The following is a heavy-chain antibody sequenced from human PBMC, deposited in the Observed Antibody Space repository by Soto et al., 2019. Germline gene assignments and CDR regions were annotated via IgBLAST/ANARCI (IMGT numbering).Heavy chain of an antibody. D-gene: IGHD5-18*01. CDR1: GGTFSSYA. J-gene: IGHJ5*02. CDR3: ARDRSSGYSYGFGIGFWFDP. V-gene: IGHV1-69*01. Sequence: QVQLVQSGAEVKKPGSSVKVSCKASGGTFSSYAISWVRQAPGQGLEWMGGIIPILGTANYAQKFQGRVTITAAESTSTAYMELRSLRSEDTAVYYCARDRSSGYSYGFGIGFWFDPWGQGTLVTVSS. CDR2: IIPILGTA.